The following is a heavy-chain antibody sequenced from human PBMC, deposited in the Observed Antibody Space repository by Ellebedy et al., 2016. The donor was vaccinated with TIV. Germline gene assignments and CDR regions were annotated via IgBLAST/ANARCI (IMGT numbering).Heavy chain of an antibody. D-gene: IGHD6-13*01. CDR2: MNPNSGNT. CDR1: GYTFTSYD. Sequence: AASVKVSCKASGYTFTSYDINWVRQATGQGLEWMGWMNPNSGNTGYAQKFQGRVTMTRNTSISTAYMELSSLRSEDTAVYYCARGLDRQLASYYYYGMDVWGQGTTVTVSS. J-gene: IGHJ6*02. V-gene: IGHV1-8*01. CDR3: ARGLDRQLASYYYYGMDV.